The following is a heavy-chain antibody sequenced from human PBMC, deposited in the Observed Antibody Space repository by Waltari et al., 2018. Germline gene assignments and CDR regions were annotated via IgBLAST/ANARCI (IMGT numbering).Heavy chain of an antibody. CDR2: INTNTGNP. CDR1: GYTFTSYA. J-gene: IGHJ6*02. V-gene: IGHV7-4-1*02. Sequence: QVQLVQSGSKLKKPGASVKVSCKASGYTFTSYAMNWVRQAPGQGLEWMGWINTNTGNPTYAQGFTGRFVFSLDTSVSTAYLQISSLKAEDTAVYYCAREQQLVLAYYYYGMDVWGQGTTVTVSS. D-gene: IGHD6-13*01. CDR3: AREQQLVLAYYYYGMDV.